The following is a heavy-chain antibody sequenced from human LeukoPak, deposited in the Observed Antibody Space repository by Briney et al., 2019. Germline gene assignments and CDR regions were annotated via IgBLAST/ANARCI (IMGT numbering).Heavy chain of an antibody. CDR1: GFTFSSHW. V-gene: IGHV3-7*03. Sequence: GGSLRLSCAASGFTFSSHWMSWVRQAPGKGLEWVANIVQDGSQKYYVDSVKGRFTISRDNGKNSLYLQMNSLRAGDTAVYYCARNEKWGRDYWGQGTLVTVSS. CDR2: IVQDGSQK. CDR3: ARNEKWGRDY. D-gene: IGHD1-26*01. J-gene: IGHJ4*02.